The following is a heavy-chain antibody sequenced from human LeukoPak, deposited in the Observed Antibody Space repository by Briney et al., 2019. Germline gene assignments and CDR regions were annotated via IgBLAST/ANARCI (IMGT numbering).Heavy chain of an antibody. CDR3: ARDSGLGWGNYYYYYMDV. D-gene: IGHD3/OR15-3a*01. CDR2: IYRGGST. CDR1: GFTVSSNY. Sequence: GGSLRLSCAASGFTVSSNYMSWVRQAPGKGLEWVSVIYRGGSTYYADSVKGRFTISRDNSKNTLYLQMNSLRAEDTAVYYCARDSGLGWGNYYYYYMDVLGKGTTVTVSS. V-gene: IGHV3-53*01. J-gene: IGHJ6*03.